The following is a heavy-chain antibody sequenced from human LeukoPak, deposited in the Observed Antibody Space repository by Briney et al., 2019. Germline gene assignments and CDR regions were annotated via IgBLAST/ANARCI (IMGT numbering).Heavy chain of an antibody. D-gene: IGHD2-15*01. Sequence: ASVKVSCKASGYTFTGYYMHWVRQAPGQGLEWMGWINPNSGGTNYAQKFQGWVTMTRDTSISTAYMELSRLRSDDTAVYYCARGPALIRGTTLFDYWGQGTLVTVSS. CDR2: INPNSGGT. V-gene: IGHV1-2*04. CDR3: ARGPALIRGTTLFDY. CDR1: GYTFTGYY. J-gene: IGHJ4*02.